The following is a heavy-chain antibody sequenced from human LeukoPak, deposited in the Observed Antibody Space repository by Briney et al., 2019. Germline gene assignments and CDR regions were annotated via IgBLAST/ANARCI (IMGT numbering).Heavy chain of an antibody. CDR1: GYTFTSYG. J-gene: IGHJ4*02. V-gene: IGHV1-18*01. D-gene: IGHD2-15*01. CDR2: ISPYNGNT. Sequence: ASVKVSCKASGYTFTSYGISWVRQAPGQGLEWMGWISPYNGNTNYAQKLQGRVTMTTDTSTSTAYMELRSLRSDDTAVYYCARTCGGSCYSQEVNVDYWGQGTLVTVSS. CDR3: ARTCGGSCYSQEVNVDY.